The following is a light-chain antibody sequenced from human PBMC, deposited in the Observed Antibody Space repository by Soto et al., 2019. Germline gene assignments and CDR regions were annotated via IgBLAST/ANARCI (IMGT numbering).Light chain of an antibody. Sequence: DIQMTQSPSSLSASVGDRVTITCRASQSISSYLNWYQQKPGKAPKLLIYAASSLQSGVPSRFSGSGSGTDFTLTISSLQPEDFATYYCHQSYSTSSFGPGTKVDIK. CDR1: QSISSY. V-gene: IGKV1-39*01. CDR2: AAS. J-gene: IGKJ3*01. CDR3: HQSYSTSS.